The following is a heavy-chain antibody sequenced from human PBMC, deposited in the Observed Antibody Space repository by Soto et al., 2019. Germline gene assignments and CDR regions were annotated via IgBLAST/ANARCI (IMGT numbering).Heavy chain of an antibody. J-gene: IGHJ6*02. D-gene: IGHD2-2*01. CDR3: ARSQGSSTSLEIYYYYYYGMDV. CDR1: GYTFTSYD. V-gene: IGHV1-8*01. CDR2: MNPNSGNT. Sequence: ASVKVSCKASGYTFTSYDINWVRQATGQGLEWMGWMNPNSGNTGYAQKFQGRVTITEDKSTSTAYMELSSLRSEDTAVYYCARSQGSSTSLEIYYYYYYGMDVWGQGTTVTVSS.